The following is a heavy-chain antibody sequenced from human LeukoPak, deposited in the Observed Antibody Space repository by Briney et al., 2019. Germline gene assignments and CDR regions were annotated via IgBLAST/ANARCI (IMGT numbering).Heavy chain of an antibody. CDR1: GYSFTSYG. Sequence: ASVKVSCKASGYSFTSYGISWVRQAPGQGLEWMGWISAYNSNTNYAQNLQGRVIMTTDTSTGTVYLDLRSLRSDDTAVYYCARAAGGGYFDFWGQGTLVTVSS. CDR3: ARAAGGGYFDF. J-gene: IGHJ4*02. V-gene: IGHV1-18*01. D-gene: IGHD6-13*01. CDR2: ISAYNSNT.